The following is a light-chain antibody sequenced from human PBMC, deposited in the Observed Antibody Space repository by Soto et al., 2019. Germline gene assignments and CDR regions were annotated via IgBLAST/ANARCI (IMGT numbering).Light chain of an antibody. CDR1: QSVSSN. V-gene: IGKV3-15*01. CDR2: GAS. CDR3: QQYNNWPKT. Sequence: EIVMTPSRATLSVSPCERAMLYFRASQSVSSNLAWYQQKPGQAPRLLIYGASTRATGIPARFSGSGSGTEFTLTISSLQSEDFAVYYCQQYNNWPKTFGQGTKVDIK. J-gene: IGKJ1*01.